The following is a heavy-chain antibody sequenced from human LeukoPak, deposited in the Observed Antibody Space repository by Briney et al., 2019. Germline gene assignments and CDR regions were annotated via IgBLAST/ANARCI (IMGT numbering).Heavy chain of an antibody. CDR3: ARGTGGYSKTRHDY. V-gene: IGHV1-2*02. CDR2: INPNSGGT. J-gene: IGHJ4*02. Sequence: GASVKVSCKASGYTFTGYYMHWVRQAPGQGLEWMGWINPNSGGTNYAQKFQGRVTMTRDTSISTAYMELSRLRSDDTAVYYCARGTGGYSKTRHDYWGQGTLVTVSS. D-gene: IGHD4-11*01. CDR1: GYTFTGYY.